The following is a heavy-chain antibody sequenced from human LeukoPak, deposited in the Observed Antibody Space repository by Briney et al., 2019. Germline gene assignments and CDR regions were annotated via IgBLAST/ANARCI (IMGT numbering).Heavy chain of an antibody. Sequence: GESLKISCEASGYIFPNYWIGWVRQAPGKGLDWMGLIHPGDSDTRYSPSFQGQVTISVDKSITTAYLQWSSLQASDTAIYFCARVVVVTSTHWCFDLWGRGSLVTVFS. CDR3: ARVVVVTSTHWCFDL. CDR2: IHPGDSDT. J-gene: IGHJ2*01. V-gene: IGHV5-51*01. D-gene: IGHD2-21*02. CDR1: GYIFPNYW.